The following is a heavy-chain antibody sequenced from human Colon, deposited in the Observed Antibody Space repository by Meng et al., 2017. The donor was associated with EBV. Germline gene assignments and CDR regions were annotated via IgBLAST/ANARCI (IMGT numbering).Heavy chain of an antibody. CDR1: GGSISSSHYY. J-gene: IGHJ4*02. D-gene: IGHD3-10*01. V-gene: IGHV4-39*01. CDR2: IYHSGST. CDR3: ARRRGGSGRDC. Sequence: QLQLQEPGPGLVKPSGTMSLTCTVSGGSISSSHYYWGWVRQPPGKGLQWIGTIYHSGSTSYNPSLQSRVTMFVDTSKNQFSLMLTSVTATDTAVYYCARRRGGSGRDCWGQGTLVTVSS.